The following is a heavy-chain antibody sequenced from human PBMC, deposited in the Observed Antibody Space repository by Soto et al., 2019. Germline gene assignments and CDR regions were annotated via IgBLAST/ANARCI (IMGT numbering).Heavy chain of an antibody. Sequence: EVQLVESGGGLVKPGGSLRHSCAASGFTFSSYTMNWVRQAPGKGLEWVSSISSRLIYIYYADPMKGRFTISRDNAKNSLYLQMNSLRAEDTAIYYCARVGIRGAINYFGHWGLGTLVTVSS. D-gene: IGHD3-10*01. V-gene: IGHV3-21*01. J-gene: IGHJ4*02. CDR3: ARVGIRGAINYFGH. CDR2: ISSRLIYI. CDR1: GFTFSSYT.